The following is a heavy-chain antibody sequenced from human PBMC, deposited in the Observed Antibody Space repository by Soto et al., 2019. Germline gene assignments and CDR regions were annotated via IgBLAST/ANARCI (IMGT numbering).Heavy chain of an antibody. Sequence: AAVKVSCKASGCTFTGYYMHWVRQVPGQGLEWMGWINPNSGDTKYVQEFQGRVTMTRDTSISTAYMELSRLRSDDTAVYYCASFLCSSSSCYSFYGMDVWGQGTTVTVSS. CDR1: GCTFTGYY. J-gene: IGHJ6*02. D-gene: IGHD2-15*01. CDR3: ASFLCSSSSCYSFYGMDV. V-gene: IGHV1-2*02. CDR2: INPNSGDT.